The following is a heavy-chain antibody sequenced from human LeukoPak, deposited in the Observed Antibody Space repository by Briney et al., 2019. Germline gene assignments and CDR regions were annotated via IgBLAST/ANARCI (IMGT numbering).Heavy chain of an antibody. V-gene: IGHV4-61*10. J-gene: IGHJ5*02. CDR1: NGSISSDTYF. CDR2: IYYSGST. Sequence: SETLSLTCTVSNGSISSDTYFWSWIRQPAGKGLEWIGYIYYSGSTNYNPSLKSRVTISVDTSKNQFSLKLSSVTAADTAVYYCAGRIAVAGGWFDPWGQGTLVTVSS. CDR3: AGRIAVAGGWFDP. D-gene: IGHD6-19*01.